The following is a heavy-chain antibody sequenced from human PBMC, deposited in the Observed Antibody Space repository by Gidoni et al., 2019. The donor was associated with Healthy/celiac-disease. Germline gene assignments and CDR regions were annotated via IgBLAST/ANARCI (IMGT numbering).Heavy chain of an antibody. Sequence: QVQLQESGPGLVKPSQTLSLTCTVSGGSISSGGYYWSWIRQHPGKGLEWIGYIYYSGSTYYNPSLKSRVTISVDTSKNQFSLKLSSVTAADTAVYYCARATTAMVRTYYFDYWGQGTLVTVSS. CDR3: ARATTAMVRTYYFDY. CDR2: IYYSGST. J-gene: IGHJ4*02. D-gene: IGHD5-18*01. V-gene: IGHV4-31*03. CDR1: GGSISSGGYY.